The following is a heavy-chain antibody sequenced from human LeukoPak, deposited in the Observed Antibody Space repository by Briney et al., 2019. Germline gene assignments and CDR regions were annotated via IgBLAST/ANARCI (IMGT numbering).Heavy chain of an antibody. Sequence: GRSPRLSCAASGFTFSSYAMSWVRQAPGKGLEWVSAISGSGGSTYYADSVKGRFTISRDNSKNTLYLQMNSLRAEDTAVYYCAKIAGYSYGLDYWGQGTLVTVSS. D-gene: IGHD5-18*01. J-gene: IGHJ4*02. CDR3: AKIAGYSYGLDY. CDR2: ISGSGGST. CDR1: GFTFSSYA. V-gene: IGHV3-23*01.